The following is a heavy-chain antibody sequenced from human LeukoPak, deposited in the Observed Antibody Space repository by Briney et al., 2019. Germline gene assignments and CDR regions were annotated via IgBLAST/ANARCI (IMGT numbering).Heavy chain of an antibody. CDR2: ISDSGNT. D-gene: IGHD3-10*02. CDR1: GFTLSSYA. V-gene: IGHV3-23*01. J-gene: IGHJ6*04. Sequence: GGSLRLSCAASGFTLSSYAMSWVRQAPGKGLEWVSAISDSGNTYHADSVKGRFTISRDSSKNTLFLQMNSLRAEDTAVYYCAELGITMIGGVWGKGTTVTISS. CDR3: AELGITMIGGV.